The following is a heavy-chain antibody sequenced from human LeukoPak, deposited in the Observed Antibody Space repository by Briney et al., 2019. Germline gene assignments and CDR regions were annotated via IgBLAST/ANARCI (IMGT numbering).Heavy chain of an antibody. J-gene: IGHJ4*02. CDR2: ISSSSSYI. V-gene: IGHV3-21*01. D-gene: IGHD2-2*01. Sequence: GGSLRLSCAASGFTFSSYSMNWVRQAPGKGPEWVSSISSSSSYIYYADSVKGRFTISRDNAKNSLYLQMNSLRAEDTAVYYCARDGGIVVVPAAPDYWGQGTLVTVSS. CDR3: ARDGGIVVVPAAPDY. CDR1: GFTFSSYS.